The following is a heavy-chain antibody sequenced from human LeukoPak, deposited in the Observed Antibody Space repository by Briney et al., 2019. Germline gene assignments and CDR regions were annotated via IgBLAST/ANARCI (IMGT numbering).Heavy chain of an antibody. CDR3: ARLAAAGSLRYYYYMDV. J-gene: IGHJ6*03. D-gene: IGHD6-13*01. CDR2: IYYSGST. CDR1: GGSISSHY. Sequence: SETLSLTCTVSGGSISSHYWSWIRQPPGKGLEWIGYIYYSGSTNYNPSLESRVTISVDTSKNQFSLKLSSVTAADTAVYYCARLAAAGSLRYYYYMDVWGKGTTVTVSS. V-gene: IGHV4-59*11.